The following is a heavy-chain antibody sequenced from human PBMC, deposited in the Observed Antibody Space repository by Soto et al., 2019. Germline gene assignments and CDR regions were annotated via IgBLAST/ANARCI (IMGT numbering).Heavy chain of an antibody. D-gene: IGHD5-18*01. CDR2: IYYSGST. J-gene: IGHJ6*02. CDR3: ARDHGYSYPSVGYGMDV. Sequence: QVQLQESGPGLVKPSQTLSLTCTVSGGSISSGGYYWSWIRQHPGKGLEWIGYIYYSGSTYYNPSLKSRVTISVDTAKNQFSLKLSSVTAADTAVYYGARDHGYSYPSVGYGMDVWGQGTTVTVSS. CDR1: GGSISSGGYY. V-gene: IGHV4-31*03.